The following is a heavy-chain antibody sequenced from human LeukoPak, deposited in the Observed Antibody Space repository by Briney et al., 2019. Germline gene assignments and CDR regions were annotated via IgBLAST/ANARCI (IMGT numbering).Heavy chain of an antibody. CDR1: GFTFSSYS. J-gene: IGHJ3*02. CDR3: ARDSPTTVTTTDAFDI. D-gene: IGHD4-17*01. Sequence: GGSLRLSCAASGFTFSSYSMNWVRQAPGKGLEWVSHISSSSSTIYYADSVKGRFTISRDNAKNSLYLQMNSLRAEDTAVYYCARDSPTTVTTTDAFDIWGQGTMVTVSS. V-gene: IGHV3-48*01. CDR2: ISSSSSTI.